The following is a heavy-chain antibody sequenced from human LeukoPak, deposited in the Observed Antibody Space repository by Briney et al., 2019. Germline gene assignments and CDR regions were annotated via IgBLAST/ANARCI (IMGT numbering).Heavy chain of an antibody. CDR2: FSGSGGNT. CDR3: AKDRRAGSYDY. D-gene: IGHD3-10*01. J-gene: IGHJ4*02. V-gene: IGHV3-23*01. CDR1: GFTFSRNG. Sequence: GGSLRLSCAASGFTFSRNGMTWVRQAPGKGLEWVSAFSGSGGNTYYADSVKGRFTISRDNSKNTLYLQMNSLRAEDTAVYYCAKDRRAGSYDYWGQGTLVTVSS.